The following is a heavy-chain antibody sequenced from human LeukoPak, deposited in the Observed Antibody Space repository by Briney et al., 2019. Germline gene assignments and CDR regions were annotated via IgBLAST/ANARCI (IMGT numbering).Heavy chain of an antibody. CDR2: FDPEDGET. V-gene: IGHV1-24*01. CDR1: GYTLTELS. CDR3: ATIPYYYDSSGYYAFDY. D-gene: IGHD3-22*01. J-gene: IGHJ4*02. Sequence: ASVKVSCKVSGYTLTELSMHWVRQAPGKGLEWMGGFDPEDGETIYAQKFQGRVTMTEDTSTDTAYMELSSLRSEDTAVYYCATIPYYYDSSGYYAFDYWGQGTLVTASS.